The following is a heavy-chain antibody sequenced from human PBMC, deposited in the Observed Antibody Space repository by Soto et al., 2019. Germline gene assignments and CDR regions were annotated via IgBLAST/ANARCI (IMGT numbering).Heavy chain of an antibody. Sequence: QVQLVQSGAEVKKPGASVKVSCKASCYPFGGYAIGWVRQAPGQGLEWMGWVSAHTGDSGYAQRFQGRVTLTTETSTSTAYMELRGLRSDDTAVYYCARPSTSYGDYGWSLAYWGQGTLVTVSS. CDR2: VSAHTGDS. CDR3: ARPSTSYGDYGWSLAY. V-gene: IGHV1-18*01. J-gene: IGHJ4*02. CDR1: CYPFGGYA. D-gene: IGHD4-17*01.